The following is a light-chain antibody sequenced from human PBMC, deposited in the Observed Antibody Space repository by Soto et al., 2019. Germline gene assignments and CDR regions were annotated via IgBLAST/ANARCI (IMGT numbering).Light chain of an antibody. Sequence: DIQMTQSPSSVSASVGDTVTITCRASQDISSWVAWYQQKPGKAPKLLISAASSLQSGVPTRFSGSGSGTDFTLIISGLQTEDFATYFSQQGDSFPFTFGGGTKV. CDR3: QQGDSFPFT. CDR1: QDISSW. V-gene: IGKV1-12*01. J-gene: IGKJ4*01. CDR2: AAS.